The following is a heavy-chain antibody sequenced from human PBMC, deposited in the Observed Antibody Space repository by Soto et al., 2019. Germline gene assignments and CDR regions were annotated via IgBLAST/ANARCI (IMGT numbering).Heavy chain of an antibody. D-gene: IGHD2-8*01. CDR3: ARGRPNNYFDY. J-gene: IGHJ4*02. CDR1: GFTFSYYS. V-gene: IGHV3-48*01. CDR2: ISSSGSTI. Sequence: GGSLRLSCEASGFTFSYYSMNWVRQAPGRGLEWVSYISSSGSTIYYVDSVKGRFTISRDNAKNSLYLQMNSLRAEDTAVYYCARGRPNNYFDYWGQGTLVTVSS.